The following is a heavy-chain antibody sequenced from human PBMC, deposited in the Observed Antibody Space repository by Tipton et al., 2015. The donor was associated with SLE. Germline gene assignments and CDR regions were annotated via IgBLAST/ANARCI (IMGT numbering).Heavy chain of an antibody. CDR1: GGSISSYY. V-gene: IGHV4-59*08. CDR2: IHFSGST. D-gene: IGHD1-26*01. Sequence: TLSLTCTVPGGSISSYYWSWIRRPPGKGLEWIGHIHFSGSTEYNPSLKSRVTISVDMSKNQLSLRLSSATAADTAAYYCVRHGQTVQATFDHWGQGALVTVSS. J-gene: IGHJ4*02. CDR3: VRHGQTVQATFDH.